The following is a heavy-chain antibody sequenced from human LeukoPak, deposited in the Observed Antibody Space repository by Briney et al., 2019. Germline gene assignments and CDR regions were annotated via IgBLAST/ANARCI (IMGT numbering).Heavy chain of an antibody. D-gene: IGHD2-8*01. CDR3: ARDQSNALGRTSYDY. CDR1: GGSISSDY. CDR2: MWTRGST. Sequence: SETLSLICTVSGGSISSDYWSWIRQPAGKGLEWIGRMWTRGSTNYNPSLKSRVSMSIDTTKKQFSLRLSSVTAADTAVYYCARDQSNALGRTSYDYWGQGTLVIVSS. J-gene: IGHJ4*02. V-gene: IGHV4-4*07.